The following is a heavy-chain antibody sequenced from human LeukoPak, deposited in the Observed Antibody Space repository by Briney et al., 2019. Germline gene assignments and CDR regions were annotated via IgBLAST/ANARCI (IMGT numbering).Heavy chain of an antibody. D-gene: IGHD2-8*02. CDR3: ATYRQVLLPFQS. V-gene: IGHV3-23*01. CDR2: IFPSGGEI. Sequence: GGSLRLSCAASGFTFSTFAMIWVRQLPGKGLERVSSIFPSGGEIHYADSVRGRFTISRDNSKSTLSLQMNSLRAEDTAIYYCATYRQVLLPFQSWGQGTLVTVSS. J-gene: IGHJ5*02. CDR1: GFTFSTFA.